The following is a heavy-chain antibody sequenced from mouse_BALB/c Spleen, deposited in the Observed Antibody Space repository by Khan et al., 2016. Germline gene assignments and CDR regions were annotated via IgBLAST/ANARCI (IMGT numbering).Heavy chain of an antibody. J-gene: IGHJ3*01. D-gene: IGHD1-1*01. CDR1: GYTFTNYG. CDR2: INTNPGEQ. CDR3: AEDYYGSNWFAY. V-gene: IGHV9-3*02. Sequence: QIQLVQSGPELKKPGETVKISCKASGYTFTNYGMNWVKQAPGKGLKWMGWINTNPGEQTYAEALQGRFAFSLETSASTAYLQINTLKNEDTATYVVAEDYYGSNWFAYWGQGTLVTVSA.